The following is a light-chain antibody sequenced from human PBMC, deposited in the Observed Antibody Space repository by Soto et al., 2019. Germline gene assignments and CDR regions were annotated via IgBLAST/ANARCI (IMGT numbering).Light chain of an antibody. CDR2: DVD. CDR3: SSYTSSSTYV. V-gene: IGLV2-14*01. J-gene: IGLJ1*01. Sequence: QSVLTQTASVSGSPGQSITISCTGTSSDVGGYNYVSWYQQHPGKAPKLMIYDVDNRPSGVSNRFSASKSGNTASLTISGLQAEDGADYYCSSYTSSSTYVFGTGTKLTVL. CDR1: SSDVGGYNY.